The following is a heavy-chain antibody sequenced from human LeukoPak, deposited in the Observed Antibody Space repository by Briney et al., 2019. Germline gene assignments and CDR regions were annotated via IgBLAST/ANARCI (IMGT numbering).Heavy chain of an antibody. D-gene: IGHD6-13*01. J-gene: IGHJ4*02. CDR1: GFTFSSYG. Sequence: GGSLRLSCAVSGFTFSSYGMHWVRQAPGKGLEWVAVISYDGSNKYYADSVKGRFTISRDNSKNTLYLQMNSLRAEDTAVYYCARDGEYSSSWDFDYWGQGTLVTVSS. V-gene: IGHV3-30*03. CDR2: ISYDGSNK. CDR3: ARDGEYSSSWDFDY.